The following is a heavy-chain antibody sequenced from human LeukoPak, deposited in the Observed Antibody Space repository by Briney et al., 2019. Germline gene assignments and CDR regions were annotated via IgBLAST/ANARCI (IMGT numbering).Heavy chain of an antibody. CDR2: INRDGSRT. CDR1: GFTFSNHW. J-gene: IGHJ4*02. Sequence: GGSLRLSCAASGFTFSNHWMHWVRQAPGKGLMWVSRINRDGSRTDYADSVKGRFTISRDNSKNTLYLQMNSLRAEDTAVYYCEGSGDYDYWGQGTLVTVSS. V-gene: IGHV3-74*01. CDR3: EGSGDYDY. D-gene: IGHD4-17*01.